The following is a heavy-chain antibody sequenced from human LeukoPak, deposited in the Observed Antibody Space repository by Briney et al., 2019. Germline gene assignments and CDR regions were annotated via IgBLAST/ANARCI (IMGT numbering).Heavy chain of an antibody. CDR1: GFSFSGYD. Sequence: GGSLRLSCAAPGFSFSGYDMNCVRQAPGVGLECVSYLGSSVSTIDYAESMKVRFTISRDNAKNSLYLQMNSLRAEDTALYSCARVLPYSHALDVWGQGTTVTVS. CDR2: LGSSVSTI. J-gene: IGHJ6*02. CDR3: ARVLPYSHALDV. V-gene: IGHV3-48*03. D-gene: IGHD2-21*01.